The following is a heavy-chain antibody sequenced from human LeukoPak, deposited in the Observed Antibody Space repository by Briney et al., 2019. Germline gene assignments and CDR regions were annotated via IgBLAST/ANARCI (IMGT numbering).Heavy chain of an antibody. CDR3: ACATLGY. Sequence: SGTLSLTCSVSGDSISTYYWSWIRQPPGKGLEWIGYISSGSTSYNPSLKSRVTISVDTSKNQFSLKLSSVTAADTAVYCCACATLGYWGQGTLVTVSS. D-gene: IGHD2/OR15-2a*01. CDR2: ISSGST. J-gene: IGHJ4*02. CDR1: GDSISTYY. V-gene: IGHV4-59*01.